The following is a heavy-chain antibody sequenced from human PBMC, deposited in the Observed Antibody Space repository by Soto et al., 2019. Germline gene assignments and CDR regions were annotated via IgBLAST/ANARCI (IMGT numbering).Heavy chain of an antibody. J-gene: IGHJ4*02. D-gene: IGHD3-9*01. CDR1: GFTVSSNY. V-gene: IGHV3-53*01. Sequence: GGSLRLSCAASGFTVSSNYMSWVRQAPGKGLEWVSVIYSGGSTYYADSVKGRFTISSDNSKNTLYLQMNNLRAEDTAADYCAREVRYCDWLFGHFDYWGQGTLVTVSS. CDR3: AREVRYCDWLFGHFDY. CDR2: IYSGGST.